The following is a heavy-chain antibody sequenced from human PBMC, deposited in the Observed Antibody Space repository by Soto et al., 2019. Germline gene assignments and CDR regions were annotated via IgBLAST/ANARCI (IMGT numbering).Heavy chain of an antibody. V-gene: IGHV3-23*01. CDR2: ISNTGGGT. CDR1: GFTFNNYA. Sequence: EVQLLDSGGGLVQPGGSLGLSYAASGFTFNNYAMNWVRQAPGMGLEWVATISNTGGGTYYADSVKGRITISRDKSKNMLYLQMTNQRVENRAVYYCAKDRLAGNFDYWGQGTQVTVSS. CDR3: AKDRLAGNFDY. J-gene: IGHJ4*02.